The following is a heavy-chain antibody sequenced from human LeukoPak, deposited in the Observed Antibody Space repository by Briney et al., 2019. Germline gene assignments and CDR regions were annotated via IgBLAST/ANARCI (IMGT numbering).Heavy chain of an antibody. CDR2: IKQDGSEK. CDR3: ARDGGGYYDKSYYFDY. CDR1: GFTFSSYW. D-gene: IGHD3-22*01. Sequence: GGSLRLSCAASGFTFSSYWMSWVRQAPGKGLEWVANIKQDGSEKYYVDSVKGRFTISRDNAKNSLYLQMNSLRAEDTAVYYCARDGGGYYDKSYYFDYWGQGTPVTVSS. V-gene: IGHV3-7*03. J-gene: IGHJ4*02.